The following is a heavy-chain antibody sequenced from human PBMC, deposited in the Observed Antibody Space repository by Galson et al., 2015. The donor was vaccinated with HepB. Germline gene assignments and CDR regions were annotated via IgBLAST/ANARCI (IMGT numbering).Heavy chain of an antibody. CDR1: GFTVSNNY. V-gene: IGHV3-53*01. CDR2: IYSGGST. J-gene: IGHJ3*01. CDR3: GRDTRSLGALDV. Sequence: SLRLSYAASGFTVSNNYMTWVRQAPGKGLEWVSVIYSGGSTYYADSVKGRFTISRDNSKNTLYLQMSSLRAEDTAVYYCGRDTRSLGALDVWGQGTMVTVSS. D-gene: IGHD3-16*01.